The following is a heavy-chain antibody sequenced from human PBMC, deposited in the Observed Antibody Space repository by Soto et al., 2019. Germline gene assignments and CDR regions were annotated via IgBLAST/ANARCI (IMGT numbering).Heavy chain of an antibody. CDR3: ARGLRIAAAGKEFDP. CDR2: IYYSGST. J-gene: IGHJ5*02. CDR1: GGSISSGGYY. D-gene: IGHD6-13*01. V-gene: IGHV4-31*03. Sequence: PSETLSLTCTVSGGSISSGGYYWSWIRQHPGKGLEWIGYIYYSGSTYYNPSLKSRVTISVDTSKNQFSLKLSSVTAADTAVYYCARGLRIAAAGKEFDPWGQGTLVTVS.